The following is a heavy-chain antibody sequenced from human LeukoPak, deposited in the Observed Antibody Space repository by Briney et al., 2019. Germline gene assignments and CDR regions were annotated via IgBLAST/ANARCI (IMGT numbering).Heavy chain of an antibody. CDR2: ISSSGSTI. CDR3: ARGGYYYDSSADY. D-gene: IGHD3-22*01. J-gene: IGHJ4*02. Sequence: GGTLRLSCAASGFTFSSYEMNWVRQAPGKGLEWVSYISSSGSTIYYADSVKGRFTISRDNAKNSLYLQMNSLRAEDTAVYYCARGGYYYDSSADYWGQGTLVTVSS. V-gene: IGHV3-48*03. CDR1: GFTFSSYE.